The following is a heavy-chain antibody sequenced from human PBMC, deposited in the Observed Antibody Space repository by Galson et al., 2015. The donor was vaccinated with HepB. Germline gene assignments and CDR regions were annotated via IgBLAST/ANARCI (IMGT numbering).Heavy chain of an antibody. Sequence: SVKVSCKASGYTFTSYAMNWVRQAPGQGLEWMGWINTNTGNPTYAQGFTGRFVFSLDTSVSTAYLQISSLKAEDTAVYYCARGGSSGWLRFGDYYYYMDVWGKGTTVTVSS. V-gene: IGHV7-4-1*02. CDR1: GYTFTSYA. J-gene: IGHJ6*03. CDR3: ARGGSSGWLRFGDYYYYMDV. CDR2: INTNTGNP. D-gene: IGHD5-12*01.